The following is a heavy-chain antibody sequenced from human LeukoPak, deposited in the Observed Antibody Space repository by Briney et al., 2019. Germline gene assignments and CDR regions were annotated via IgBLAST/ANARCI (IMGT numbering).Heavy chain of an antibody. J-gene: IGHJ5*02. CDR3: ARQTMVRGVISNWFDP. D-gene: IGHD3-10*01. V-gene: IGHV1-69*05. CDR2: IIPIFGTA. CDR1: GGTFSSYA. Sequence: SVKVSCKASGGTFSSYAISWVRQAPGQGLEWMGGIIPIFGTANYAQKFQGRVTITTDESTSTAYMELSSLRSEDTAVYYCARQTMVRGVISNWFDPWGQGTLVTVSS.